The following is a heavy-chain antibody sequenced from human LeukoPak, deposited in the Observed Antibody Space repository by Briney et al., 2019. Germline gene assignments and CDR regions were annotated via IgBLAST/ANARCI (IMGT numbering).Heavy chain of an antibody. Sequence: GGSLRLSCAASGFTFSSYSVNWVRQAPGKGLEWVSHITASGTAMFYADSVKGRFTISRDNAKNSLYLQMNSLRDEDTAVYYCASSGSYRFDYWGQGTLVTVSP. D-gene: IGHD1-26*01. V-gene: IGHV3-48*02. CDR2: ITASGTAM. J-gene: IGHJ4*02. CDR3: ASSGSYRFDY. CDR1: GFTFSSYS.